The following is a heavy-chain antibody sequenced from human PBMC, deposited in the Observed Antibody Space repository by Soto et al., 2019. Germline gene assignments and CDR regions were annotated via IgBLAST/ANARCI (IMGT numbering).Heavy chain of an antibody. CDR3: AKDRSSGGSYYYMDV. D-gene: IGHD6-19*01. J-gene: IGHJ6*03. Sequence: ASVKVSCKVSGYTLAELSMHWVRQAPGKGLEWMGGFDPEDGETIYAQKFQGRVTMTEDTSTDTAYMELSSLRFEDKAVYYCAKDRSSGGSYYYMDVWGKGPTATFSS. V-gene: IGHV1-24*01. CDR2: FDPEDGET. CDR1: GYTLAELS.